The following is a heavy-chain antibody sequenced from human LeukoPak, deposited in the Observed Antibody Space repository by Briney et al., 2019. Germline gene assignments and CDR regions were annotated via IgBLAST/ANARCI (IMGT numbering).Heavy chain of an antibody. J-gene: IGHJ2*01. V-gene: IGHV3-74*01. CDR3: ARGTVAGNFDL. CDR1: GFTFSSYW. D-gene: IGHD6-19*01. Sequence: GGSLRLSCAASGFTFSSYWMHWVRQAPGKGLVWVSRISSDGSSTSYADSVKGRFTISRDNAKNTLYLQINSLRAEDTAVYYCARGTVAGNFDLWGRGTLVTVSS. CDR2: ISSDGSST.